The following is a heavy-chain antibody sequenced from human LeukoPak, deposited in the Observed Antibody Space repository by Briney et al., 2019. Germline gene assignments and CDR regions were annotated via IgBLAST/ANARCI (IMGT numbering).Heavy chain of an antibody. J-gene: IGHJ4*02. CDR2: IYHSGST. CDR3: ARENSKTKYSSPFDY. CDR1: GYSISSGYY. V-gene: IGHV4-38-2*02. Sequence: SETLSLTCTVSGYSISSGYYWGWIRQPPGKGLEWIGSIYHSGSTYYNPSLKNRVTISVDTSKNQFSLKLSSVTAADTAVYYCARENSKTKYSSPFDYWGQGTLVTVSS. D-gene: IGHD6-6*01.